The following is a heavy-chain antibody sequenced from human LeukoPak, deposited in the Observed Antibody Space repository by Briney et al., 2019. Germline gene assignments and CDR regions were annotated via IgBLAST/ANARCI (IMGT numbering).Heavy chain of an antibody. Sequence: SETLSLTCAVSGGSISSGGHSWSWIRQSPGKGLEWIGYIYHSGSTYYNPSLKSRVTISVDKSKNQFSLRLGSVTAADTAVYYCARFASSGRYGVDYWGQGTLVTVSS. D-gene: IGHD6-19*01. CDR1: GGSISSGGHS. CDR2: IYHSGST. J-gene: IGHJ4*02. CDR3: ARFASSGRYGVDY. V-gene: IGHV4-30-2*06.